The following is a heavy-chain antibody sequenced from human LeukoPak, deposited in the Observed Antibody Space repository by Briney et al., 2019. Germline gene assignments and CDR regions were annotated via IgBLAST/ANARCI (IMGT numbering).Heavy chain of an antibody. CDR1: GYTFTSYG. Sequence: ASVKVSSKASGYTFTSYGISWVPQAPGQGLEWMGWISAYNGNTNYAQKLQGRVTMTTDTSTSTAYMELRSLKSDDTAVYYCAREPIVLMDANWFDPWGQGSLVTVSS. CDR2: ISAYNGNT. CDR3: AREPIVLMDANWFDP. J-gene: IGHJ5*02. V-gene: IGHV1-18*01. D-gene: IGHD2-8*01.